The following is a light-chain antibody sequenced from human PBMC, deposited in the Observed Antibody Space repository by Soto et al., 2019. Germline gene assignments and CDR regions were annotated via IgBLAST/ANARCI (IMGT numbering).Light chain of an antibody. V-gene: IGLV1-36*01. CDR3: AAWDDSLNGLI. CDR1: SSNIGNNA. CDR2: YDD. Sequence: QPVLTQPPSVSEAPRQRVTISCSGSSSNIGNNAVNWYQQLPGKAPKLLIYYDDLLPSGVSDRFSGSKSGTSASLAISGLQSEDEAEYYCAAWDDSLNGLIFGGGTKLTVL. J-gene: IGLJ2*01.